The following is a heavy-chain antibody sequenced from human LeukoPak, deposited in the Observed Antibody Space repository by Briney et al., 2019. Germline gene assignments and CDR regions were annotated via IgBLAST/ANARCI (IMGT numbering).Heavy chain of an antibody. J-gene: IGHJ4*02. CDR1: GYTLTELS. CDR2: FDPEDGET. CDR3: ATLKRGYSYIFDY. V-gene: IGHV1-24*01. D-gene: IGHD5-18*01. Sequence: GASVKVSCKVSGYTLTELSMHWVRQAPGKGLEWMGGFDPEDGETIYAQKFQGRVTMTEDTSTDTAYMELSSLRSEDTAMYYCATLKRGYSYIFDYWGQGTLVTVSS.